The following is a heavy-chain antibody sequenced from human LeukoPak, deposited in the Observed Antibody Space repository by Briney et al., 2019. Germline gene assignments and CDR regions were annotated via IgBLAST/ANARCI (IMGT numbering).Heavy chain of an antibody. CDR2: ISYDGSNK. J-gene: IGHJ6*02. D-gene: IGHD5-12*01. V-gene: IGHV3-30*18. CDR1: GFTFSSYG. Sequence: SGRSLRLSCAASGFTFSSYGMHWVRQAPGKGLEWVAVISYDGSNKYYADSVKGRFTISRDNSKNTLYLQMNSQRAEDTAVYYCAKEESGYDSRYYGMDVWGQGTTVTVSS. CDR3: AKEESGYDSRYYGMDV.